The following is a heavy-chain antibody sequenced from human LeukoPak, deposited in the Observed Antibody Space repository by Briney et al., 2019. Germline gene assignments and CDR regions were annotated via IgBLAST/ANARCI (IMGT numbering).Heavy chain of an antibody. V-gene: IGHV1-2*07. CDR1: GYTFTGYY. Sequence: GAXVKVSCXASGYTFTGYYMHWVRQAPGQGLEWMGWINPKNGGANYAPSFQGRVTMTRDRSITTVYMELTRLTSDDTAVYYCAXXXFWESPINWFDPWGQGTLVTVSS. CDR3: AXXXFWESPINWFDP. D-gene: IGHD3-16*01. J-gene: IGHJ5*02. CDR2: INPKNGGA.